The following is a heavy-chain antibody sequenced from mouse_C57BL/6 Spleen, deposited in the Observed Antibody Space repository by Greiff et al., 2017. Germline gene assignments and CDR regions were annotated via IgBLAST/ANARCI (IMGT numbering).Heavy chain of an antibody. CDR1: GFTFSDYG. V-gene: IGHV5-17*01. D-gene: IGHD1-1*02. Sequence: EVQRVESGGGLVKPGGSLKLSCAASGFTFSDYGMHWVRQAPEKGLEWVAYISSGSSTIYYADTVKGRFTISRDNAKNTLFLQMTSLRSEDTAMYYCAGFYGDYFDYWGQGTTLTVSS. J-gene: IGHJ2*01. CDR2: ISSGSSTI. CDR3: AGFYGDYFDY.